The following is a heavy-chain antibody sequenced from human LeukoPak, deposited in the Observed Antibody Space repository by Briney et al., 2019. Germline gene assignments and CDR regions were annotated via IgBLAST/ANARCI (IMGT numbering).Heavy chain of an antibody. J-gene: IGHJ5*02. CDR2: INPNSGGT. CDR3: AREVVPAAPHWFDP. D-gene: IGHD2-2*01. Sequence: ASVKVSCKASGYTFTGYYMHWVRQAPGQGREGMGWINPNSGGTNYAQKFQGSVTMTRDTSISTAYMELSRLRSDDTAVYYCAREVVPAAPHWFDPWGQGTLVTVSS. V-gene: IGHV1-2*02. CDR1: GYTFTGYY.